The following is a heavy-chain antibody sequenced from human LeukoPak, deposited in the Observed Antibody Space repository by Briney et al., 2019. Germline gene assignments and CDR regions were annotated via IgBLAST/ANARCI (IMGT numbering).Heavy chain of an antibody. CDR3: AILSITIFGMVINDY. Sequence: GASVKVSCKASGGTFISYTISWVRQAPGQGLEWMGRIIPILGIANYAQKFQGRVTITADKSTSTAYMELSSLRSEDTAVYYCAILSITIFGMVINDYWGQGTLVTVSS. CDR1: GGTFISYT. J-gene: IGHJ4*02. D-gene: IGHD3-3*01. CDR2: IIPILGIA. V-gene: IGHV1-69*02.